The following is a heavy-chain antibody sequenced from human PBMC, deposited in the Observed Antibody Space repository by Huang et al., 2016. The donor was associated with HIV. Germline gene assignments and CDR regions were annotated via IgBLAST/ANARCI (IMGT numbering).Heavy chain of an antibody. CDR2: IYYSGRT. Sequence: QLQLQESGTGLVKPSETLSLTCTVSGGSIRSDTYYWGWIRQPPGKGLEWIGSIYYSGRTYYNPSLKSRVTITVDTSKNQFSLKMRSVTAADTAVYYCARLPGSITMIRGVITDPYWGQGTLVTVSS. J-gene: IGHJ4*02. CDR3: ARLPGSITMIRGVITDPY. D-gene: IGHD3-10*01. CDR1: GGSIRSDTYY. V-gene: IGHV4-39*01.